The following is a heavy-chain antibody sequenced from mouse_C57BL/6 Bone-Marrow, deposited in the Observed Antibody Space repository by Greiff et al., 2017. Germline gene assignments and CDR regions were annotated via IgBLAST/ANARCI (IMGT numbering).Heavy chain of an antibody. D-gene: IGHD2-3*01. CDR3: AREWLLPWYFDV. Sequence: EVHLVESGPGLVKPSQSLSLTCSVTGYSITSGYYWNWLRQFPGNKLEWMGYISYDGSNNYNPSLKNRISITRDTSKNQFFLKLNSVTTEDTATYYCAREWLLPWYFDVWGTGTTVTVSS. J-gene: IGHJ1*03. CDR1: GYSITSGYY. V-gene: IGHV3-6*01. CDR2: ISYDGSN.